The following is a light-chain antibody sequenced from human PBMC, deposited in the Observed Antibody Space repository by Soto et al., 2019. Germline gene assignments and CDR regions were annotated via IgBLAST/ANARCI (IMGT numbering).Light chain of an antibody. CDR3: QQSYNTPHT. Sequence: DIVMTHSPYSLAVSLGERATINYNTRQSVFKGSNNKDCLAWYQQKPGQPPKLLLYWASTRESGVPDRFSGSLSGTDFTLTISSLQPEDFATYSCQQSYNTPHTFGQGTKVDIK. J-gene: IGKJ2*01. CDR1: QSVFKGSNNKDC. CDR2: WAS. V-gene: IGKV4-1*01.